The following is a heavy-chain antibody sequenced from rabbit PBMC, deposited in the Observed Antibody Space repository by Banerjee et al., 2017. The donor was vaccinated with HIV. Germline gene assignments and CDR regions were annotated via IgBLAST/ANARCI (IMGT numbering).Heavy chain of an antibody. J-gene: IGHJ6*01. V-gene: IGHV1S45*01. CDR3: ARSRRAAAYYGGMDL. D-gene: IGHD1-1*01. CDR1: GIDFSNADY. Sequence: QQQLEESGGGLVKPGGTLTLTCKASGIDFSNADYMCWVRQAPGKGLEWIACIYGDSSGRTYYANWAKGRFTISKASSTTVTLQMASLTAADTATYFCARSRRAAAYYGGMDLWGPGTLVTVS. CDR2: IYGDSSGRT.